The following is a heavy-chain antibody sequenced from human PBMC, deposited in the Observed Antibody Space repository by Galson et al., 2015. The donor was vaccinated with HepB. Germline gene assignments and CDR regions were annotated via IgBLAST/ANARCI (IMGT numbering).Heavy chain of an antibody. V-gene: IGHV4-34*01. CDR3: ARVPYDFWSGYAPYYYYYMDV. J-gene: IGHJ6*03. CDR2: ISHSGSP. CDR1: GGSFSGYY. D-gene: IGHD3-3*01. Sequence: LSLTCAVYGGSFSGYYWSWIRQPPGKGLEWIGEISHSGSPNYNPSLKSRVTISVDTSKNQFSLRLSSVTAADTAVYYCARVPYDFWSGYAPYYYYYMDVWGKGTTVTVSS.